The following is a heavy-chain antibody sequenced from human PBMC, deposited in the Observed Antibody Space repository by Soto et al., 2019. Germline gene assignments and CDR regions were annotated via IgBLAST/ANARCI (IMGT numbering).Heavy chain of an antibody. V-gene: IGHV4-39*07. CDR1: GGSISSSRYY. CDR3: ARSPDSSGYYPRWYYYGMDV. CDR2: IYYSGST. D-gene: IGHD3-22*01. J-gene: IGHJ6*02. Sequence: CTVSGGSISSSRYYWGWIRQPPGKGLEWIGSIYYSGSTYYNPSLKSRVTISVDTSKNQFSLKLSSVTAADTAVYYCARSPDSSGYYPRWYYYGMDVWGQGTTVTVS.